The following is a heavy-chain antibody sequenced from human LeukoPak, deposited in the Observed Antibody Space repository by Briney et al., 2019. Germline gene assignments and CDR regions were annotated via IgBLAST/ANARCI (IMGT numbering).Heavy chain of an antibody. Sequence: SETLSLTCTVSGGSISSGGYYWSWIRQPPGKGLEWIGYIYHSGSTYYNPSLKSRVTISVDRSKNQFSLKLSSVTAADTAAYYCARVVLPHLKFDYWGQGTLVTVSS. J-gene: IGHJ4*02. CDR2: IYHSGST. CDR1: GGSISSGGYY. V-gene: IGHV4-30-2*01. CDR3: ARVVLPHLKFDY.